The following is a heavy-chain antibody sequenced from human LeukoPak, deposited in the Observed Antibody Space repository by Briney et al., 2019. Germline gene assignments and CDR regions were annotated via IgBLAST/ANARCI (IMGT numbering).Heavy chain of an antibody. Sequence: PGGSLRLSCTASGFTFGDDAMSWFRQAPGKGLEWVGFIRSKAYGGTTEYAASVKGRFTISRDDSKSIAYLQMNSLKTEDTAVYYCTQISPYGDYAPYWGRGTLVTVSS. V-gene: IGHV3-49*03. J-gene: IGHJ4*02. CDR3: TQISPYGDYAPY. CDR1: GFTFGDDA. D-gene: IGHD4-17*01. CDR2: IRSKAYGGTT.